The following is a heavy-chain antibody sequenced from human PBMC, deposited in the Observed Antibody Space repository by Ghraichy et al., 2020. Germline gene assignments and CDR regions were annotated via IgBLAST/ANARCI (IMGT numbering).Heavy chain of an antibody. D-gene: IGHD6-19*01. CDR3: AKRRTSSGWYLTGIDY. CDR1: GFTFSSYA. J-gene: IGHJ4*02. CDR2: ISGSGGST. Sequence: GGSLRLSCAASGFTFSSYAMSWVRQAPGKGLEWVSAISGSGGSTYYADSVKGRFTISRDNSKNTLYLQMNSLRAEDTAVYYCAKRRTSSGWYLTGIDYWGQGTLVTVSS. V-gene: IGHV3-23*01.